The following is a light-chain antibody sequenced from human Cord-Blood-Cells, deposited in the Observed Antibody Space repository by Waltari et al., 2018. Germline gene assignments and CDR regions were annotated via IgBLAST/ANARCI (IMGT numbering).Light chain of an antibody. CDR1: SSAVGGYNY. J-gene: IGLJ2*01. Sequence: QSALTQPASVSGSPGQSNTISCHGTSSAVGGYNYVSWYQQHPGKAPKLMIYDVRNRPSGVSNRFSGSKSGNTASLTISGLQAEDEADYYCSSYTSSSTLVVFGGGTKLTVL. CDR2: DVR. V-gene: IGLV2-14*01. CDR3: SSYTSSSTLVV.